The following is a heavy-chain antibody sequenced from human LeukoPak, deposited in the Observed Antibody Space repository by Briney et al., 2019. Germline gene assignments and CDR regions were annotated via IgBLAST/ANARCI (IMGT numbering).Heavy chain of an antibody. V-gene: IGHV3-23*01. CDR1: GFTFSSYA. D-gene: IGHD3-22*01. CDR2: ISGSGGST. Sequence: GGSLRLSCAASGFTFSSYAMSWVRQAPGKGLEWVSAISGSGGSTYYPDSVKGRFTISRDNSKNTLYLQMNSLRAEDTAVYYCAKHYYYDSSGYPYYFDYWGQGTLVTVSS. J-gene: IGHJ4*02. CDR3: AKHYYYDSSGYPYYFDY.